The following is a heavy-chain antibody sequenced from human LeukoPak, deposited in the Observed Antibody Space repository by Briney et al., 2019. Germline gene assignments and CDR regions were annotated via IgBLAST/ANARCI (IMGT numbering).Heavy chain of an antibody. V-gene: IGHV3-21*01. J-gene: IGHJ4*02. CDR2: ISSGTGSYI. Sequence: PGESLRLSCVASGFSFSSYSMNWVRQAPGKGLEWVSTISSGTGSYIYYADSVRGRFTISRDNAKNSLYLQMNSLRAEDTAVYYCARCSGVFGSSGYWGQGTLVTVSS. CDR3: ARCSGVFGSSGY. D-gene: IGHD6-6*01. CDR1: GFSFSSYS.